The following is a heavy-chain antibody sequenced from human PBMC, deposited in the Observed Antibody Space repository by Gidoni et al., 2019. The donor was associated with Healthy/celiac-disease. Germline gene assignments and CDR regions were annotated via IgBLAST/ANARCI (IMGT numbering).Heavy chain of an antibody. J-gene: IGHJ4*02. D-gene: IGHD6-13*01. CDR3: AKVTRIAAAGTTFYFDY. CDR1: GFTFRGYA. V-gene: IGHV3-23*01. CDR2: SSGSGGST. Sequence: EVQLLESGGGLVQPGGSLRLSCAASGFTFRGYAMSWVRQAPGKGLEWVSASSGSGGSTYYADSGKGRFTISRDNSKNTLYLQMNSLRAEDRALYYCAKVTRIAAAGTTFYFDYWGQGTLVTVSS.